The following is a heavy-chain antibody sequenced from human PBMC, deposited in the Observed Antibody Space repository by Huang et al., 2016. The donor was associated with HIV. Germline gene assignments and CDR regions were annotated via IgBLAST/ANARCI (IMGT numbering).Heavy chain of an antibody. D-gene: IGHD6-19*01. Sequence: QVQLRQWGAGLVKPSETLSLTCAVYGGSFSGYYWTWIRQSPGKGWEWIGEINHIGKTNYQPSLKSRVKMSKDTAKNQFSLQLTSVSAADTGVYFCAREKAADSAWYGVYYFDYWGEGALVTVTS. CDR1: GGSFSGYY. V-gene: IGHV4-34*01. CDR2: INHIGKT. CDR3: AREKAADSAWYGVYYFDY. J-gene: IGHJ4*02.